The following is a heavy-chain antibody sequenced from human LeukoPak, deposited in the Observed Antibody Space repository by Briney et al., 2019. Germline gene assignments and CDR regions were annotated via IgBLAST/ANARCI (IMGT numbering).Heavy chain of an antibody. CDR2: IYSGGST. J-gene: IGHJ6*02. V-gene: IGHV3-53*04. D-gene: IGHD6-13*01. CDR1: GFTVSSNY. CDR3: ARVGYSSSWGNYYYYGMDV. Sequence: GGSLRLSCAASGFTVSSNYMSWVRQAPGKGLEWVSVIYSGGSTYYADSVKGRFTISRHNSKNTLYLQMNSLRAEDTAVYYCARVGYSSSWGNYYYYGMDVWGQGTTVTVSS.